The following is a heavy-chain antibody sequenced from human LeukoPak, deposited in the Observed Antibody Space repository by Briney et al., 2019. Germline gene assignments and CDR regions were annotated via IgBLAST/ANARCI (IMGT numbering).Heavy chain of an antibody. CDR1: GYTXTGYY. CDR3: AKRPRGNYLDPFDY. D-gene: IGHD3-10*01. CDR2: INPNSGAT. Sequence: GASVKVSCKTSGYTXTGYYMHWVRQAPGQGLEWMGWINPNSGATNYVQEFQGRVTMTRDTSITTAYMELSGLRSDDTAVYYCAKRPRGNYLDPFDYWGQGTLVTVSS. V-gene: IGHV1-2*02. J-gene: IGHJ4*02.